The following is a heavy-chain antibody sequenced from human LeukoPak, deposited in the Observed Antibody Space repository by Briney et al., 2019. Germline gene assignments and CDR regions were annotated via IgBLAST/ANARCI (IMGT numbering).Heavy chain of an antibody. V-gene: IGHV3-33*01. J-gene: IGHJ6*02. Sequence: PGRSLRLSCAASGFTFSSYGMHWVRQAPGKGLEWVAVIWYDGSNKYYADSVKGRFTISRDNSKNTLYLQMNSLRAEDTAVYYCARGLVPLSGMDVWGQGTTVTVSS. D-gene: IGHD5-18*01. CDR2: IWYDGSNK. CDR3: ARGLVPLSGMDV. CDR1: GFTFSSYG.